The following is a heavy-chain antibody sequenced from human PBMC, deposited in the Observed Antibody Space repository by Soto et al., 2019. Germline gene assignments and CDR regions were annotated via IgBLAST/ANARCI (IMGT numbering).Heavy chain of an antibody. CDR3: ARGTDCSGGSCYSDYYGMDV. CDR1: GGTFSSYA. V-gene: IGHV1-69*01. Sequence: QVQLVQSGAEVKKPGSSVKVSCKASGGTFSSYAISWVRQAPGQGLEWMGGIIPIFGTANYAQKFQGRVTITADESTSKAYMELSSLRSEDTAVYYCARGTDCSGGSCYSDYYGMDVWGQGTTVTVSS. J-gene: IGHJ6*02. D-gene: IGHD2-15*01. CDR2: IIPIFGTA.